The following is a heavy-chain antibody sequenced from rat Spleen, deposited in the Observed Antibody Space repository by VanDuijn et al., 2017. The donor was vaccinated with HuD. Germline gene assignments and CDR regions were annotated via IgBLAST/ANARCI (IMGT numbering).Heavy chain of an antibody. CDR3: ARHGIYNNYGWFAY. CDR2: ISTGGGIT. CDR1: GFSFSSYG. Sequence: EVQLVESGGGLVQPGRSLKLSCAASGFSFSSYGMAWVRQTPTEGLEWVASISTGGGITYYRDSVKGRFTVSRDNAKSTLYLQMDSLRSEDTASYYCARHGIYNNYGWFAYWGQGTLVTVSS. J-gene: IGHJ3*01. V-gene: IGHV5S13*01. D-gene: IGHD1-10*01.